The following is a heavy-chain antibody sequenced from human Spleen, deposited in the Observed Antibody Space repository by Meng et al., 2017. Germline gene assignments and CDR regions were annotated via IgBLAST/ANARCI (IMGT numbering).Heavy chain of an antibody. J-gene: IGHJ3*02. CDR2: MNPGDSES. Sequence: KVSCKASGYRFSSYWIGWVRQMPGKGLEWMGIMNPGDSESRYSPSFQGQVTISADKSISTAYLQWSSLKASDTAMYYCALYCSSTTCYGPQAFDIWGQGTMVTVSS. V-gene: IGHV5-51*01. D-gene: IGHD2-2*01. CDR3: ALYCSSTTCYGPQAFDI. CDR1: GYRFSSYW.